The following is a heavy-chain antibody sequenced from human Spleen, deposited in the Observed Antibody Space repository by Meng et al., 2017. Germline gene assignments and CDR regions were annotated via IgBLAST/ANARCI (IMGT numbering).Heavy chain of an antibody. J-gene: IGHJ4*02. CDR2: IYWDDDK. CDR1: DFSLNTGGVG. CDR3: AHFGVGGSNSFYFDY. Sequence: QITLKESGPTLVKPTQTLTLTCTFSDFSLNTGGVGVGWIRQPPGKALEWLALIYWDDDKRHSPSLKSRLTITKDTSKNQGVLTMTNMDPVDTGTYYCAHFGVGGSNSFYFDYWGQGSLVTVSS. D-gene: IGHD2-15*01. V-gene: IGHV2-5*02.